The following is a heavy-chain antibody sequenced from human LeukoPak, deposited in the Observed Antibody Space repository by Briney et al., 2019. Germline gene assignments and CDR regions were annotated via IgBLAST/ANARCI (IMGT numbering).Heavy chain of an antibody. J-gene: IGHJ4*02. CDR3: ARDRGGGDDY. CDR2: INPDGTST. Sequence: GGSLTLSCAASGFPFSGFWMHSVRHAPGKGLVWVSHINPDGTSTISADSVRGRFTISRDNAKNTLYLQMNSLRAEDTAVYYCARDRGGGDDYWGQGTLVTVSS. V-gene: IGHV3-74*01. D-gene: IGHD3-10*01. CDR1: GFPFSGFW.